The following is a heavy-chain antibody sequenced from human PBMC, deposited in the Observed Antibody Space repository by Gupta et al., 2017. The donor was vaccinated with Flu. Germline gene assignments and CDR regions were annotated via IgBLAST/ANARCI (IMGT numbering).Heavy chain of an antibody. Sequence: CAASGFSWSDYAMSWVSQAPGKGLEWVSSISRSTFYADSVKGRFTISSDISKNTVYLQMDSLRVGDTAVYYCTRHPSKAAAGLNEYWGQGTLVTVSS. CDR1: GFSWSDYA. D-gene: IGHD6-13*01. J-gene: IGHJ4*02. CDR3: TRHPSKAAAGLNEY. CDR2: ISRST. V-gene: IGHV3-23*01.